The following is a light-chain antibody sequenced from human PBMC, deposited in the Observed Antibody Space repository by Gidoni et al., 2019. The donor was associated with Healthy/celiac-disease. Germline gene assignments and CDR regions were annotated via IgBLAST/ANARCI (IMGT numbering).Light chain of an antibody. CDR1: QSISSW. Sequence: DIQMTQSPSTLTASVGDRVTITCRASQSISSWLAWYQQKPGKAPKLLIYKASSLESGVPSRFSCSGSGTEFTLTISSLQPDDFATYYCHQYNSYWTFGQXTKVEIK. J-gene: IGKJ1*01. CDR3: HQYNSYWT. CDR2: KAS. V-gene: IGKV1-5*03.